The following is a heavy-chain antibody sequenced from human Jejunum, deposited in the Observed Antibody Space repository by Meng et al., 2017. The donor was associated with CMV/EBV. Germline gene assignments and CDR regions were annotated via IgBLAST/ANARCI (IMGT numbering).Heavy chain of an antibody. Sequence: LSCAASGFTFSAYAMHWVRQAPGKGLVWVSRINAGGSDITDADSGRGRFTISRDNAKNTLYLQMNSLRAEDTAVYYCGRGMVGASGDYWGQGTLVTVSS. CDR3: GRGMVGASGDY. V-gene: IGHV3-74*01. CDR2: INAGGSDI. CDR1: GFTFSAYA. J-gene: IGHJ4*02. D-gene: IGHD1-26*01.